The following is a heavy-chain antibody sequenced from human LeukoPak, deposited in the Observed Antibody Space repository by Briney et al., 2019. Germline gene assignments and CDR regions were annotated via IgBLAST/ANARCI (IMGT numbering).Heavy chain of an antibody. CDR2: IKEDGSEK. D-gene: IGHD3-10*01. V-gene: IGHV3-7*01. J-gene: IGHJ4*02. CDR3: ARITMVRGARKGDF. Sequence: GGSLRLSCAASGFTFSSYWMTWVRQAPGKGLEWVANIKEDGSEKYYVDSVKGRFTASRDNAKNSLYLQMNSLRAEDTAVYYCARITMVRGARKGDFWGQGTLVTVSS. CDR1: GFTFSSYW.